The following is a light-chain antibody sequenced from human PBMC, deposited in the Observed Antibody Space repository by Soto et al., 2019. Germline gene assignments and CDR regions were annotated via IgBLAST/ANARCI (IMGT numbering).Light chain of an antibody. J-gene: IGKJ1*01. Sequence: DIKMTQSPSSLSASVGDRVTITCRASQSISNYLQWYQQKSGQAPKLLVYAASSLHSGVPSRFSGSGSGTDFTLTISSLQPEDFATYYCLQTYTTLTCTFXQVTKV. CDR3: LQTYTTLTCT. CDR1: QSISNY. CDR2: AAS. V-gene: IGKV1-39*01.